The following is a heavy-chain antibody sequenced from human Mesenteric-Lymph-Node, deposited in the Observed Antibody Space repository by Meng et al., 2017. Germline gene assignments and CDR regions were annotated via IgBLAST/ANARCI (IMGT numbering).Heavy chain of an antibody. Sequence: SVKVSCKASGGTFSSYAISWVRQAPGHGLEWMGGIIPIFGTANYAQKLQGRVTNTADKSTSTAYMELSSLRSEDTAVYYCAVSSSWYGNFDYWGQGTLVTVSS. J-gene: IGHJ4*02. CDR1: GGTFSSYA. CDR3: AVSSSWYGNFDY. CDR2: IIPIFGTA. D-gene: IGHD6-13*01. V-gene: IGHV1-69*06.